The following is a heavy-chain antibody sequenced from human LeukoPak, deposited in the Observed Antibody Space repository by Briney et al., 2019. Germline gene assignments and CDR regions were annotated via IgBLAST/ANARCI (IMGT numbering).Heavy chain of an antibody. CDR1: GGSISNYY. CDR3: ARYRFDSGSYCIDY. V-gene: IGHV4-59*08. D-gene: IGHD3-10*01. Sequence: SETLSLTCTVSGGSISNYYWSWIRQPPGKGLEWIGYINYSGSTNYNPSLKSRVTISVDTSKNQFSLILSSVTAADTAVYYCARYRFDSGSYCIDYWGQGTLVTVSS. J-gene: IGHJ4*02. CDR2: INYSGST.